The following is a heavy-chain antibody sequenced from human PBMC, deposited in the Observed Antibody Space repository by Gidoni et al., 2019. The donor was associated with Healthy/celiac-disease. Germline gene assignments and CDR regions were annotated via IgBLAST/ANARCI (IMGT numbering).Heavy chain of an antibody. CDR2: ISSSGSTI. V-gene: IGHV3-11*01. D-gene: IGHD3-9*01. J-gene: IGHJ6*02. CDR3: ARDYYDILTGYSYGMDV. CDR1: GLTFRDYY. Sequence: QVQLVESGGGLVKPGGSLRLSCAASGLTFRDYYISWIRQAPGKGLEWVSYISSSGSTIYYADSVKGRFTISRDNAKNSLYLQMNSLRAEDTAVYYCARDYYDILTGYSYGMDVWGQGTTVTVSS.